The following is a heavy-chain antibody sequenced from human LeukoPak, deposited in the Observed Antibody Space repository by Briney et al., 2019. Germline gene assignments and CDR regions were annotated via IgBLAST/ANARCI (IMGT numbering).Heavy chain of an antibody. V-gene: IGHV3-23*01. CDR1: GFTFNNYA. D-gene: IGHD2-2*01. CDR2: ISPSGDST. J-gene: IGHJ4*02. Sequence: PGGSLRLSCAASGFTFNNYAMNWVRLAPGKGLEWVSHISPSGDSTYYADSVKGRFTISRDSSKNTLSLQMNSLRAEDTAVYYCAKIPEGGYFDSWGQGTLVTVSS. CDR3: AKIPEGGYFDS.